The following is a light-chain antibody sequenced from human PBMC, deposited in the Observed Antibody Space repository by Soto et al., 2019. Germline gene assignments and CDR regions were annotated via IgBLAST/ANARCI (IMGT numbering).Light chain of an antibody. J-gene: IGLJ2*01. CDR2: EVS. CDR1: SSDIGAYNY. CDR3: SSYTSTSTLL. Sequence: QSVLTQPASVSGSPGQSITISCTGTSSDIGAYNYVSWYQHHPGKAPKFMMYEVSYRPSGVSDRFSGSKSGNTASLTISGLQAEDEADYYCSSYTSTSTLLFGGGTKLTVL. V-gene: IGLV2-14*01.